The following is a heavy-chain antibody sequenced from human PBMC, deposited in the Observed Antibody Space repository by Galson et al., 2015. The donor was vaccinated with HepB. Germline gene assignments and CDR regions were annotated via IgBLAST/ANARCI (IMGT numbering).Heavy chain of an antibody. CDR1: GYTFTGYY. CDR3: ARGTDSGSYYGVDY. J-gene: IGHJ4*02. Sequence: SVKVSCKASGYTFTGYYMHWVRQAPGQGLEWMGWINPNSGGTNYAQTFQGWVTMTRDTSISTAYMELSRLRSDDTAVYYCARGTDSGSYYGVDYWGQGTLVTVSS. CDR2: INPNSGGT. D-gene: IGHD1-26*01. V-gene: IGHV1-2*04.